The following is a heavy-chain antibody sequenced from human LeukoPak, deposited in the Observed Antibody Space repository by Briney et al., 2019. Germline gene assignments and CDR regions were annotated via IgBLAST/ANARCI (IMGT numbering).Heavy chain of an antibody. CDR2: INPNSGGT. CDR3: ARDSALTMIVVVITVGAFDI. Sequence: APVKVSCKASGYTFTGYYMHWVRQAPGQGLEWMGWINPNSGGTNYAQKFQGRVTMTRDTSISTDYMELSRLRSDDTAVYYCARDSALTMIVVVITVGAFDIWGQGTMVTVSS. V-gene: IGHV1-2*02. D-gene: IGHD3-22*01. CDR1: GYTFTGYY. J-gene: IGHJ3*02.